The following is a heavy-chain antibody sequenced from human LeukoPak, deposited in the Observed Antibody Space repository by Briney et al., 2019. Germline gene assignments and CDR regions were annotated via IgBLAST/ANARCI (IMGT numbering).Heavy chain of an antibody. J-gene: IGHJ4*02. Sequence: GAPVKVSCKASGYTFTGYYMHWVRQAPGQGLEWMGIINPSGGSTSYAQKFQGRVTMTRDTSTSTVYMELSSLRSEDTAVYYCARGPGVVNYFDYWGQGTLVTVSS. V-gene: IGHV1-46*01. CDR3: ARGPGVVNYFDY. D-gene: IGHD3-3*01. CDR2: INPSGGST. CDR1: GYTFTGYY.